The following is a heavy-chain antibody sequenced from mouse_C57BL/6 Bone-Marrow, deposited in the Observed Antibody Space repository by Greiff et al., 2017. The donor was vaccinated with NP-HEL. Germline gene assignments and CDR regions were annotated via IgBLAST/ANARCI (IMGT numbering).Heavy chain of an antibody. J-gene: IGHJ1*03. CDR2: INPSTGGT. CDR3: AEIYYYGSKPWWYFDV. Sequence: EVQLQQSGPELVKPGASVKISCKASGYSFTGYYMNWVKQSPEKSLEWIGEINPSTGGTTYNQKFKAKATLTVDKSSSKAYMQLKSLTSEDSAVYYCAEIYYYGSKPWWYFDVWGTGTTVTVSS. V-gene: IGHV1-42*01. D-gene: IGHD1-1*01. CDR1: GYSFTGYY.